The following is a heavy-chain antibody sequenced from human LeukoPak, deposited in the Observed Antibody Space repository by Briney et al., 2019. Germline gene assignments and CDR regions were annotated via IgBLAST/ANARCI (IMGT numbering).Heavy chain of an antibody. V-gene: IGHV5-51*01. D-gene: IGHD2-15*01. CDR2: IFPCDSDT. CDR3: ARRYSSDGSTYFDY. J-gene: IGHJ4*02. CDR1: GYTFTSSW. Sequence: GESLETSCKGSGYTFTSSWIAWGRQMPGKGLGWVGSIFPCDSDTIYSPSFQGQVTISAEKRLSTAYLQWSSLKASDTAMYYCARRYSSDGSTYFDYWGQGTLVSVSS.